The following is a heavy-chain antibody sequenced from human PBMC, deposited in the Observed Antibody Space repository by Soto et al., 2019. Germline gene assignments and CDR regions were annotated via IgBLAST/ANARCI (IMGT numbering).Heavy chain of an antibody. CDR1: GYTFTSYG. V-gene: IGHV1-18*01. CDR2: ISAYNGNT. CDR3: AREVAVRITFGGVPRAFDF. J-gene: IGHJ3*01. Sequence: ASVKVSCKASGYTFTSYGISWVRQAPGQGLEWMGWISAYNGNTNYAQKLQGRVTMTTDTSTSTAYMELRSLRSDDTAVYYCAREVAVRITFGGVPRAFDFWGQGTMVTVSS. D-gene: IGHD3-16*01.